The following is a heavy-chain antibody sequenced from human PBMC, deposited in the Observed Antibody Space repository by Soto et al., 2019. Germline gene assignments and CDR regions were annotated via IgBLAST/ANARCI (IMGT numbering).Heavy chain of an antibody. V-gene: IGHV3-30*18. Sequence: PGGSLRLSCAASGFTFSSYGMHWVRQAPGKGLEWVAVISYDGSNKYYADSVKGRFTISRDNSKNTLYLQMNSLRAEDTAVYYCAKDGYDFWSGYRAPYYYYYYGMDVWGQGTTVTVSS. CDR3: AKDGYDFWSGYRAPYYYYYYGMDV. CDR2: ISYDGSNK. D-gene: IGHD3-3*01. J-gene: IGHJ6*02. CDR1: GFTFSSYG.